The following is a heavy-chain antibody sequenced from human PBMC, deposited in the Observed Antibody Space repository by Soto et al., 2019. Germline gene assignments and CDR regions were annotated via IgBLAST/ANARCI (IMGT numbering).Heavy chain of an antibody. CDR1: GFTFSGSP. CDR3: TRRIKSYYLDAFDI. J-gene: IGHJ3*02. D-gene: IGHD1-26*01. V-gene: IGHV3-73*02. CDR2: IRSKANNYAT. Sequence: EVQLVESGGGLVQPGGSLKLSCAASGFTFSGSPMHWVRQASGKGLEWVGRIRSKANNYATSYAASAKGRFTISRDDSNNTAYLQMNSLRTEDTAVYYCTRRIKSYYLDAFDIWGQGTMVTVSS.